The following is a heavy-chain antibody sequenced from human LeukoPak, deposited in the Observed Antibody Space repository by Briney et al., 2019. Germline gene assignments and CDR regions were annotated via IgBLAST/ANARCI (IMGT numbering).Heavy chain of an antibody. CDR2: IDPNSGGT. V-gene: IGHV1-2*02. CDR1: GYTFTGYY. D-gene: IGHD4-17*01. Sequence: ASVKVSCKASGYTFTGYYMHWVRQAPGQGLEWMGWIDPNSGGTNYAQKFQGRVTMTSDTSISTAYMELSRLRFDDTAVYYCARPRDYGDYDAFDIWGQGTMVTVSS. CDR3: ARPRDYGDYDAFDI. J-gene: IGHJ3*02.